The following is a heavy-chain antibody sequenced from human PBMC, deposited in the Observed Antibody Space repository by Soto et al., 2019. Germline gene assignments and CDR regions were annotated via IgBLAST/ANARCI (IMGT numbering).Heavy chain of an antibody. J-gene: IGHJ6*02. V-gene: IGHV4-31*03. CDR2: IYYSGST. D-gene: IGHD1-26*01. CDR1: GGSISSGGYY. CDR3: ARGMEWELPPIGMDV. Sequence: SETLSLTCTVSGGSISSGGYYWSWIRQHPGKGLEWIGYIYYSGSTYYNPSLKSRVTISVDTSKNQFSLELSSVTAADTAVYYCARGMEWELPPIGMDVWGQGTTVTVSS.